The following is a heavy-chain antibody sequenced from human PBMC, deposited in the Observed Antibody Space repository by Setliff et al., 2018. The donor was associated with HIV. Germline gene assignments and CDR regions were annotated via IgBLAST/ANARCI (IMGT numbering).Heavy chain of an antibody. J-gene: IGHJ3*02. D-gene: IGHD3-10*01. CDR1: GYSFTSYW. CDR2: IYPGDSDT. CDR3: ARPSSGSGSYSAFDI. Sequence: GESLTLSCKGSGYSFTSYWIGWVRQMPGKGLEWMGIIYPGDSDTRYSPSFQGQVTIPADKSISTAYLQWSSLKASDTAMYYCARPSSGSGSYSAFDIWGQGTMVTVSS. V-gene: IGHV5-51*01.